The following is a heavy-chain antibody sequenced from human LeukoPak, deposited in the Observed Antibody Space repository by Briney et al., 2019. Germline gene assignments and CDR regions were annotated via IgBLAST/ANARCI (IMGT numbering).Heavy chain of an antibody. Sequence: SETLSLTCAVYGGSFSGYYWSWIRQPPGKGLEWIGEINHSGSTNYNPSLKSRVTISVDTSKNQFSLKLSSVTAADTAVYYCARDEGGTSLRHINWFDPWGQGTLVTVSS. CDR3: ARDEGGTSLRHINWFDP. CDR2: INHSGST. J-gene: IGHJ5*02. V-gene: IGHV4-34*01. CDR1: GGSFSGYY. D-gene: IGHD1-1*01.